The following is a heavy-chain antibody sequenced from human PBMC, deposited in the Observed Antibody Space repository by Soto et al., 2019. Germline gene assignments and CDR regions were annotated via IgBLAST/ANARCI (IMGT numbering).Heavy chain of an antibody. Sequence: EVQLLESGGKSVQSGGSLRLSCAASGFMFSSYAMRWVRQAPGKGLEWVAGISGSGSSIDYADSVKGRFTIFRDTSNNTLSLQMNSLRAEDTAIYYCARELFYYDSSDYSWGQGTLVTVSS. J-gene: IGHJ4*02. CDR3: ARELFYYDSSDYS. CDR1: GFMFSSYA. V-gene: IGHV3-23*01. D-gene: IGHD3-22*01. CDR2: ISGSGSSI.